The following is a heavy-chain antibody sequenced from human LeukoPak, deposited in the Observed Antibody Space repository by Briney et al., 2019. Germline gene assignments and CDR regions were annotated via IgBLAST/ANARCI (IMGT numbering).Heavy chain of an antibody. J-gene: IGHJ4*02. CDR3: AKKDFFVDH. Sequence: PGGSLRLSCAGSGFTFRRYGIHWVRQAPGKGLEWVAVISYDGSNIDYADSVKGRFTISRDNAKNTLYLQMNSLRADDTAVYYCAKKDFFVDHWGQGTLVTVSS. CDR2: ISYDGSNI. CDR1: GFTFRRYG. V-gene: IGHV3-30*18. D-gene: IGHD3/OR15-3a*01.